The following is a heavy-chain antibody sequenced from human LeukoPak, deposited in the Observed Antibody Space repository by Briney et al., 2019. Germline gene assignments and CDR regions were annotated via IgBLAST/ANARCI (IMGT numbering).Heavy chain of an antibody. J-gene: IGHJ6*02. CDR2: INPSGGST. D-gene: IGHD2-2*01. V-gene: IGHV1-46*01. CDR3: ARDQVVVVPAAIYYYYGMDV. Sequence: GASVTVSCTASGYTFTSYGISWVRQAPGQGLEWMGIINPSGGSTSYAQKFQGRVTMTRDTSTSTVYMELSSLRSEDTAVYYCARDQVVVVPAAIYYYYGMDVWGQGTTVTVSS. CDR1: GYTFTSYG.